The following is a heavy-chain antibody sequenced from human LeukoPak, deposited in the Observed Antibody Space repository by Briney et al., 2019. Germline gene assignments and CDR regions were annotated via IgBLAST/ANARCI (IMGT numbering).Heavy chain of an antibody. D-gene: IGHD5-18*01. J-gene: IGHJ3*02. CDR1: GGSISSYY. CDR2: IYYSGST. Sequence: SETLSLTCTVSGGSISSYYWSWIRQPPGKGLEWIGYIYYSGSTNYNPSLKSRVTISVDTSKNQFSLKLSSVTAADTAVYYCATDSYGFANDAFDIWGQGTMVTVSS. V-gene: IGHV4-59*08. CDR3: ATDSYGFANDAFDI.